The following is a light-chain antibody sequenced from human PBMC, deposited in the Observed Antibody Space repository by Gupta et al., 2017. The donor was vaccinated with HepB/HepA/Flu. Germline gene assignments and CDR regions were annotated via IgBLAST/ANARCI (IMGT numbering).Light chain of an antibody. Sequence: DIQMTQSPSTLSGSVGDRVTITCRASQNISNWLAWYQQKPGKAPNLLIYKASTLQSGGPSRFSGGGSGTEFTLTISSLQPDDFATYYCQQYSFYSGETFGQGTKVEI. CDR1: QNISNW. V-gene: IGKV1-5*03. CDR2: KAS. J-gene: IGKJ1*01. CDR3: QQYSFYSGET.